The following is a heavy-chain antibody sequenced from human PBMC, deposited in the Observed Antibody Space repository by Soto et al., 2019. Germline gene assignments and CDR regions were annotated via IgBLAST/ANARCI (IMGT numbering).Heavy chain of an antibody. CDR3: ARGPYSSGWYVVDY. Sequence: QVQLQESGPGLVKPSETLSLTCTVSGASISAYAWSWIRQPAGKGLEWIGRLYSSGNTNYNPSFKSRRTMSADTSKNQFSLKLSSVTAADTAVYYCARGPYSSGWYVVDYWGQGTLVTVSS. CDR2: LYSSGNT. V-gene: IGHV4-4*07. D-gene: IGHD6-19*01. CDR1: GASISAYA. J-gene: IGHJ4*02.